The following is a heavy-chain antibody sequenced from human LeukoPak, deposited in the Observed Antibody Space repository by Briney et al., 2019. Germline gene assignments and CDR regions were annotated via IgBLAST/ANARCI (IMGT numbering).Heavy chain of an antibody. CDR1: GFTSSSYW. D-gene: IGHD6-19*01. Sequence: GGSLRLSCAAAGFTSSSYWMRWVRQAPGKWREWVANIKQDGSEKYYVDSVKGRFTISRDTAKNSLYLQMNSLRAEDTAVYYCARNRGSSGWYEFDYWGQGTLVTVSS. J-gene: IGHJ4*02. CDR2: IKQDGSEK. V-gene: IGHV3-7*01. CDR3: ARNRGSSGWYEFDY.